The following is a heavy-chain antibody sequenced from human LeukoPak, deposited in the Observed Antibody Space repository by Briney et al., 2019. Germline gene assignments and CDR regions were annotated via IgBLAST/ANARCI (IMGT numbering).Heavy chain of an antibody. J-gene: IGHJ4*02. CDR1: GFIFNDYY. CDR2: ISSTSIYT. Sequence: GGSLRLSCTASGFIFNDYYMSWIRQAPGKGLGWLSYISSTSIYTNYADSVKGRFTISRDDANNSLLLQMNSLRAEDTAVYYCARGSGDFDSWGQGTLVTVSS. CDR3: ARGSGDFDS. D-gene: IGHD2-15*01. V-gene: IGHV3-11*06.